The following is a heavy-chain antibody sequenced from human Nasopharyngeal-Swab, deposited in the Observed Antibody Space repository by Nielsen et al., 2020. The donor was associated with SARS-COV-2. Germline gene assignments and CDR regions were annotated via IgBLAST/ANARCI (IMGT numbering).Heavy chain of an antibody. V-gene: IGHV3-73*01. CDR1: GFTFSDSS. J-gene: IGHJ4*02. Sequence: GESLKISCASSGFTFSDSSVHWVRQASGKGLEGVGRGRSKANNYATAYAASVKGRFTISRDDSKNTAYLQINSLKTEDTAVYYCTRCGGSCYAGRDYWGQGTLVTVSS. D-gene: IGHD2-15*01. CDR3: TRCGGSCYAGRDY. CDR2: GRSKANNYAT.